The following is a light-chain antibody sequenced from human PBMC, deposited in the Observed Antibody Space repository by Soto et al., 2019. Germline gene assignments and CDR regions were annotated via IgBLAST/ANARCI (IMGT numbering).Light chain of an antibody. J-gene: IGKJ4*01. V-gene: IGKV3-20*01. CDR3: QPFSSYPLT. CDR1: QTVRNNY. Sequence: VLTQSPGTLSLSPGERDTLSCRASQTVRNNYLAWYQQKPGQAPRLLIYDASSRATGIPDRFSGGGSGTDFTLPISRLEPEDFAVYYCQPFSSYPLTVGGGTQVEIK. CDR2: DAS.